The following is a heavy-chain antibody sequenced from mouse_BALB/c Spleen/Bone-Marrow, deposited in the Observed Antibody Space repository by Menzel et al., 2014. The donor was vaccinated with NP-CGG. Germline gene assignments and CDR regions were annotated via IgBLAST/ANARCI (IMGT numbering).Heavy chain of an antibody. CDR1: GYAFSTYW. J-gene: IGHJ3*01. V-gene: IGHV1-80*01. CDR3: ARGLRAY. Sequence: VKLQESGAELVRPGSSVKISCKASGYAFSTYWMNWVKQRPGQGLEWVGQIYPGDGGTNYNGKFKGKATLTADKSSSTAYMQLSSLTSEDSAIYFCARGLRAYWGQGTLVTVSA. CDR2: IYPGDGGT.